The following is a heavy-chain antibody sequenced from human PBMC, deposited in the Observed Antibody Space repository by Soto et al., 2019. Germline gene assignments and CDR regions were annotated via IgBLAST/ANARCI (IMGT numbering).Heavy chain of an antibody. CDR1: GGSFSGYY. V-gene: IGHV4-34*01. D-gene: IGHD1-26*01. CDR2: INHSGST. Sequence: SETLSLTCAVYGGSFSGYYWSWIRQPPGKGLEWIGEINHSGSTNYNPSLKSRVTISVDTSKNQFSLKLSSVTAADTAVYYCASVRTWDQKKGLRFDPWGQGTLVTVSS. CDR3: ASVRTWDQKKGLRFDP. J-gene: IGHJ5*02.